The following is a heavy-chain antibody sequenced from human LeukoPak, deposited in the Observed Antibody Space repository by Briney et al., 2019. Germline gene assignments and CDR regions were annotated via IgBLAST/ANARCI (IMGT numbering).Heavy chain of an antibody. CDR2: IIPILGIA. CDR3: ARGTSSSSGDWFDP. D-gene: IGHD6-6*01. CDR1: GGTFSSYT. J-gene: IGHJ5*02. Sequence: SVKVSCKASGGTFSSYTISWVRQAPGQGLEWMGRIIPILGIANYAQKFQGSVTITADKSTSTAYMELSSLRSEDTAVYYCARGTSSSSGDWFDPWGQGTLVTVSS. V-gene: IGHV1-69*02.